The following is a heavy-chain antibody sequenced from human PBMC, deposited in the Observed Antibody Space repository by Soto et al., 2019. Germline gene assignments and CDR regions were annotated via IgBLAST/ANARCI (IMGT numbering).Heavy chain of an antibody. CDR2: ISGSGGST. V-gene: IGHV3-23*01. D-gene: IGHD6-6*01. J-gene: IGHJ6*03. Sequence: GGSLRLSCAASGFTFSSYAMSWVRQAPGKGLEWVSAISGSGGSTYYADSVKGRFTISRDNSKNTLYLQMNSLRAEDTAVYYCAKAKSIAARLYYYYYMDVWGKGTTVTVSS. CDR3: AKAKSIAARLYYYYYMDV. CDR1: GFTFSSYA.